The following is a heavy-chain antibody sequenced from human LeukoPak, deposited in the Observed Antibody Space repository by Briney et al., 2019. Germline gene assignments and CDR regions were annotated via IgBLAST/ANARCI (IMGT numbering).Heavy chain of an antibody. D-gene: IGHD6-19*01. J-gene: IGHJ4*02. CDR1: GGSISNYY. CDR2: IYTSAST. CDR3: ARVDTSGWHYFDD. Sequence: SETLSLTCTVSGGSISNYYWSWIRQPAGKGLEWIGHIYTSASTNYNPSLKSRVTMSLDTSKNQFSLELNSVTAADTAAYYCARVDTSGWHYFDDWGQGTLVTVSS. V-gene: IGHV4-4*07.